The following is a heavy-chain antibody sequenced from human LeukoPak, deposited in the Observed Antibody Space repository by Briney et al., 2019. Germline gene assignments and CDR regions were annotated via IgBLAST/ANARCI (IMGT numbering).Heavy chain of an antibody. J-gene: IGHJ4*02. CDR3: ARDFATVEDSYGPN. Sequence: SETLSLTCAVYGGSFSGYYWSWIRQPPGKGLEWIGEINHSGSTNYNPSLKSRVTISVDTSKNQFSLKLSSVTAADTAVYYCARDFATVEDSYGPNWGQGTLVTVSS. D-gene: IGHD5-18*01. CDR1: GGSFSGYY. CDR2: INHSGST. V-gene: IGHV4-34*01.